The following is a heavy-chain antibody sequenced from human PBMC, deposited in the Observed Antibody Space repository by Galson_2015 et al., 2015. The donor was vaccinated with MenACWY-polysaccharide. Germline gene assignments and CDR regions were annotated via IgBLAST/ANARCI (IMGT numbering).Heavy chain of an antibody. CDR2: ISSGSSTI. Sequence: SLRLSCAASGFTFSSYWMHWVRQVPGKGLEWLSYISSGSSTIYYADSVKGRFTISRDNAKNSLYLQINSLRAEDTAVYYCARGRLDYWGQGTLVTVSS. CDR1: GFTFSSYW. V-gene: IGHV3-48*01. CDR3: ARGRLDY. J-gene: IGHJ4*02.